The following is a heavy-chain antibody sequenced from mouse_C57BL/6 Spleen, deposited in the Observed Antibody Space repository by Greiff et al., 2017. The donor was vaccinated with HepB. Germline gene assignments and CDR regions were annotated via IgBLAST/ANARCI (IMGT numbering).Heavy chain of an antibody. CDR2: ISSGGDYI. D-gene: IGHD2-5*01. Sequence: DVQLVESGEGLVKPGGSLKLSCAASGFTFSSYAMSWVRQTPEKRLEWVAYISSGGDYIYYADTVKGRFTISRDHARNTLYLQMSSLKSEDTAMYYCTRDRGSKSWFAYWGQGTLVTVSA. J-gene: IGHJ3*01. V-gene: IGHV5-9-1*02. CDR1: GFTFSSYA. CDR3: TRDRGSKSWFAY.